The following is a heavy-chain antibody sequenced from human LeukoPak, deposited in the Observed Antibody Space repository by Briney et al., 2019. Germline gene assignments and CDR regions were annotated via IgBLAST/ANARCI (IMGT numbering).Heavy chain of an antibody. CDR3: ARETMVRGVILAFDI. CDR2: IYHSGST. CDR1: GYSISSGYY. V-gene: IGHV4-38-2*02. J-gene: IGHJ3*02. D-gene: IGHD3-10*01. Sequence: SETLSLTCTVSGYSISSGYYWGWIRQPPGKGLEWIGSIYHSGSTYYNPSLKSRVTISVDTSKNQFSLKLSSVTAADTAVYYCARETMVRGVILAFDIWGQGTTVTVSS.